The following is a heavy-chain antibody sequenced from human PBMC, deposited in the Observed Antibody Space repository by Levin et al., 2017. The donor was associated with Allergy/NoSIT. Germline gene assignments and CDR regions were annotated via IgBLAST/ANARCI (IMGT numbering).Heavy chain of an antibody. J-gene: IGHJ4*02. V-gene: IGHV3-23*01. CDR3: AKITTEFDYHFWSGYYSHYFDY. Sequence: PGGSLRLSCAASGFTFRSYAMSWVRQAPGKGLEWVSAISGSGSSTYYSDSVKGRFTISRDFSKNTLYLQMNSLRAEDTAVYYCAKITTEFDYHFWSGYYSHYFDYWGQGTLVTVSS. D-gene: IGHD3-3*01. CDR1: GFTFRSYA. CDR2: ISGSGSST.